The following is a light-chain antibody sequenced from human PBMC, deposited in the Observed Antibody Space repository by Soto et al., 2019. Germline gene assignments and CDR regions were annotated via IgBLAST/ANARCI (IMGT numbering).Light chain of an antibody. CDR3: SSYTSTNYVI. J-gene: IGLJ2*01. CDR2: EVN. V-gene: IGLV2-14*01. CDR1: SSDVGGFDY. Sequence: QSALTQPASVSGSPGQSITISCTGTSSDVGGFDYVSWYQQHPGKAPKLMISEVNNRPSGVSTRFSGSKSDNAASLTISGLHAEDEADYYCSSYTSTNYVIFGGGTKLTVL.